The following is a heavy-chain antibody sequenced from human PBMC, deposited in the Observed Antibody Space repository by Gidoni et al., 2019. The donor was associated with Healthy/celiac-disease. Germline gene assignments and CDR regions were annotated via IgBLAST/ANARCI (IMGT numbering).Heavy chain of an antibody. CDR3: ARDGGGAKMGGWFDP. D-gene: IGHD2-15*01. J-gene: IGHJ5*02. Sequence: EVQLVASGGGLVKPGGSLRLSCAASGFTFSSYSMNWVRQAPGKGLEWVSSISSSSSYIYYADSVKGRFTISRDNAKNSLYLQMNSLRAEDTAVYYCARDGGGAKMGGWFDPWGQGTLVTVSS. V-gene: IGHV3-21*01. CDR2: ISSSSSYI. CDR1: GFTFSSYS.